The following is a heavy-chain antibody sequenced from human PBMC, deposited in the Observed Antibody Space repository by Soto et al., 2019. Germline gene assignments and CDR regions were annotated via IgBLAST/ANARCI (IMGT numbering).Heavy chain of an antibody. CDR1: GYSFTTHD. J-gene: IGHJ4*02. Sequence: ASVKVSCKASGYSFTTHDIAWLRQAPGKGLEWVGGISTDRGDTIYPQNLQGRVTMTTDSSTSTVYMELKSLRSDDTAVYYCARDDLNRGGKYFDYWGQGTLVTVSS. CDR3: ARDDLNRGGKYFDY. D-gene: IGHD2-15*01. V-gene: IGHV1-18*01. CDR2: ISTDRGDT.